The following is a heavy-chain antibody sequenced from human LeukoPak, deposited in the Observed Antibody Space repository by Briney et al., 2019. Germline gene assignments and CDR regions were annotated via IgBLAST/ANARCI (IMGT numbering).Heavy chain of an antibody. Sequence: GASVKVSCKASGYTFTGYYMHWVRQAPGQGLEWMGWINPNSGGTNYAQKFQGRVTMTRDTSISTAYMELSRLRSDDTAVYYCAREGVSDIVATIGFDPWGQGTLVTVSS. J-gene: IGHJ5*02. V-gene: IGHV1-2*02. CDR1: GYTFTGYY. CDR2: INPNSGGT. CDR3: AREGVSDIVATIGFDP. D-gene: IGHD5-12*01.